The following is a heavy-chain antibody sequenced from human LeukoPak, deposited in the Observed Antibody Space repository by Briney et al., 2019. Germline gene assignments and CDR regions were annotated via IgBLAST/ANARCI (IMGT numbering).Heavy chain of an antibody. D-gene: IGHD4-23*01. CDR1: GFTVSSNY. CDR3: ARGSYGGPFDP. J-gene: IGHJ5*02. Sequence: PGGSLRLSCAASGFTVSSNYMSWVRQAPGRGLEWVSVIYSGGSTYYADSVKGRFTISRDNSKNTVSLQMNSLRAEDTAVYYCARGSYGGPFDPWGQGTLVTVSS. CDR2: IYSGGST. V-gene: IGHV3-53*01.